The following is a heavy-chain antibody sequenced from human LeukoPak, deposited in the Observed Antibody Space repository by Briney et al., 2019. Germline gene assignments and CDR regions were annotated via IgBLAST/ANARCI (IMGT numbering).Heavy chain of an antibody. D-gene: IGHD4-17*01. Sequence: GGSLRLSCAASGFTFSSYAMSWVRQAPGKGLEWVSAISGSGGSTYYADSVKGRFTISRDNSENTLYLQMNTLRSDDTALYYCASYYGINWVIGYWGQGTLVTVSS. CDR1: GFTFSSYA. CDR2: ISGSGGST. CDR3: ASYYGINWVIGY. V-gene: IGHV3-23*01. J-gene: IGHJ4*02.